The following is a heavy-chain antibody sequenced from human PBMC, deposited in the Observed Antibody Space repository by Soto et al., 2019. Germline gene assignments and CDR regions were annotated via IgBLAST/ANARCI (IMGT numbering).Heavy chain of an antibody. J-gene: IGHJ4*02. CDR3: ARGGPLYCSGGSCYPDY. CDR2: INPNSGVT. CDR1: GYTFTGYY. Sequence: QVQLVQSGAEVKKPGASVKVSCKASGYTFTGYYMHWVRQAPGQGLEWMGWINPNSGVTNYAQKCQGRVTMTRDTSISTAYMELSRLRSDDTAVYYCARGGPLYCSGGSCYPDYWGQGTLVTVSS. V-gene: IGHV1-2*02. D-gene: IGHD2-15*01.